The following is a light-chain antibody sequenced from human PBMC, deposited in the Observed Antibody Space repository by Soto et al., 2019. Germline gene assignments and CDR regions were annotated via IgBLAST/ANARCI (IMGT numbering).Light chain of an antibody. CDR3: QQYNKWPWT. V-gene: IGKV3-15*01. J-gene: IGKJ1*01. CDR1: QSVSNN. Sequence: EIVMTQAPATLSVSPGERDTLSCRASQSVSNNLAWHQQKPGQAPRLLIYGASTRATGIPARFSGSGSGTDFTLTISSLQSEEVAVYYCQQYNKWPWTFGQGTKVEIK. CDR2: GAS.